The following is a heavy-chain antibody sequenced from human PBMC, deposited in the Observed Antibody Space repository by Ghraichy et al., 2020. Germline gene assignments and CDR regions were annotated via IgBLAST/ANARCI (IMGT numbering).Heavy chain of an antibody. Sequence: GESLNISCAASGFTFSSSWMSWVRQAPGKGLEWVATIKEDGSDKLYVDSVKGRFTISRDNAKSSLFLQMNSLRAEDTAVYYCARDFYGPRDYCGQGTLVTV. CDR2: IKEDGSDK. CDR3: ARDFYGPRDY. J-gene: IGHJ4*02. V-gene: IGHV3-7*03. D-gene: IGHD2/OR15-2a*01. CDR1: GFTFSSSW.